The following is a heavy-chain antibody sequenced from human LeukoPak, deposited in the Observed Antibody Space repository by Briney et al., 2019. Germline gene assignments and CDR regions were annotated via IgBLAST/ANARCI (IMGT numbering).Heavy chain of an antibody. CDR1: GFTFINHA. CDR2: IWYDGSNK. V-gene: IGHV3-33*08. D-gene: IGHD3-22*01. CDR3: ARDPNYYDSSGYLENYYYYGMDV. J-gene: IGHJ6*02. Sequence: AGGSLRLSCAASGFTFINHAMSWVRQAPGKGLEWVAVIWYDGSNKYYADSVKGRFTISRDNSKNTLYLQMNSLRAEDTAVYYCARDPNYYDSSGYLENYYYYGMDVWGQGTTVTVSS.